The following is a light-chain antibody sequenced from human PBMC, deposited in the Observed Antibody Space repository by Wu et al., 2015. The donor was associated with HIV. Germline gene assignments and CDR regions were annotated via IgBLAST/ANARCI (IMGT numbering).Light chain of an antibody. J-gene: IGKJ4*01. Sequence: EIVMTQSPATLSLSPGERATLSCRASQTISTTLAWYQQKPGQPPRLLIYGSSIRATGVPARFRGSGSGTQFTLTISSMQSEDFAVYHCQQYNNWPPLTFGGGTKVEIK. CDR3: QQYNNWPPLT. CDR2: GSS. CDR1: QTISTT. V-gene: IGKV3-15*01.